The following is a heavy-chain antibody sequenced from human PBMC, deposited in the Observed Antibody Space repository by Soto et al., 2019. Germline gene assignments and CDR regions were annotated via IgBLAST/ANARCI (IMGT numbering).Heavy chain of an antibody. CDR3: ARDALGSIVVVPAATYGMDV. CDR2: IWYDGSNK. CDR1: GFTFISYG. D-gene: IGHD2-2*01. V-gene: IGHV3-33*01. Sequence: GGSLRLSFSASGFTFISYGMHWVRQAPGKGLEWVAVIWYDGSNKYYADSVKGRFTISRDNSKNTLYLQMNSLRAEDTAVYYCARDALGSIVVVPAATYGMDVWGRGTTVTVSS. J-gene: IGHJ6*02.